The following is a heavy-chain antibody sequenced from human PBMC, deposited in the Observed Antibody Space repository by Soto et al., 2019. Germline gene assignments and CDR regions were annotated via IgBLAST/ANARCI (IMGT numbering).Heavy chain of an antibody. CDR2: IYPGDSDT. CDR1: GYSFTSYW. V-gene: IGHV5-51*01. CDR3: ARGDVDTAMAPDFDI. J-gene: IGHJ3*02. D-gene: IGHD5-18*01. Sequence: GESLKISCKGSGYSFTSYWIGWVRQMPGKGLEWMGIIYPGDSDTRYSPSFQGQVTISADKSISTAYLQWSSLKASDTAMYYCARGDVDTAMAPDFDIWGQGTTVTVSS.